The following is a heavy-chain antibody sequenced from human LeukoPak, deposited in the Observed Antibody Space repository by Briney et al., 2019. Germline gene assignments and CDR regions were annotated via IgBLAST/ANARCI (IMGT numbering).Heavy chain of an antibody. CDR3: ARRYCSITSCNLFDY. CDR2: IYPGGSDT. J-gene: IGHJ4*02. CDR1: GCSFTSYW. V-gene: IGHV5-51*01. Sequence: GESLKISWKGSGCSFTSYWIGWVRQMPGKGLEWVGIIYPGGSDTRYSPSFQGQFTISADNSTSTANLQWSSLKASDTAMYYCARRYCSITSCNLFDYWGQGTLVTVSS. D-gene: IGHD2-2*01.